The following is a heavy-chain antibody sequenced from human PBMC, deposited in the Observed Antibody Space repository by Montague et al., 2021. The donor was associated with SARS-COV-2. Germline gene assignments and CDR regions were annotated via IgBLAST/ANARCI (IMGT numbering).Heavy chain of an antibody. D-gene: IGHD5-12*01. Sequence: SETLSLTCTVSGGSISSSNYYWVWIRQPPGKGLEWIGSIYDSWSTYYNPSLKSRVTISVDTSKNHFSLKLSSVTAADTAVYYCARRGRKLLPVATTIGGFDIWGQGTMVTVSS. V-gene: IGHV4-39*02. CDR3: ARRGRKLLPVATTIGGFDI. CDR1: GGSISSSNYY. J-gene: IGHJ3*02. CDR2: IYDSWST.